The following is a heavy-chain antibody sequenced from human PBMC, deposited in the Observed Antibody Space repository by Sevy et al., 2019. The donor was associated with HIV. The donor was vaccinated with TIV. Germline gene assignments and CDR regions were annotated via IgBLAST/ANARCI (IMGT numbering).Heavy chain of an antibody. CDR3: TRDPAMVRGVPYYYYYGMDV. Sequence: GGSLRLSCTASGFTFGDYAMSWFRQAPGKGLEWVGYIRSKAYGGTTEYAASVKGRFTNSRDESKSIAYLQMNSLKTEETAVYYCTRDPAMVRGVPYYYYYGMDVWGQGTTVTVSS. V-gene: IGHV3-49*03. J-gene: IGHJ6*02. CDR1: GFTFGDYA. CDR2: IRSKAYGGTT. D-gene: IGHD3-10*01.